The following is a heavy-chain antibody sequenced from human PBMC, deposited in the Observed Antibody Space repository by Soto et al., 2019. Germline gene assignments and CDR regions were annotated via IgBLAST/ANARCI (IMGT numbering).Heavy chain of an antibody. CDR2: ISPANGDK. Sequence: QVELMQSGPEVKRPGTSVKVSCKASGYTFITSGINWVRQTPGQALEWVGWISPANGDKKYAQKFKDRVSLTSETFTDTVYMELTNLRSDDTAVYFCSRGRYFATTHRQWWYFDFWGRGTPVTVSS. V-gene: IGHV1-18*01. CDR3: SRGRYFATTHRQWWYFDF. CDR1: GYTFITSG. D-gene: IGHD1-1*01. J-gene: IGHJ2*01.